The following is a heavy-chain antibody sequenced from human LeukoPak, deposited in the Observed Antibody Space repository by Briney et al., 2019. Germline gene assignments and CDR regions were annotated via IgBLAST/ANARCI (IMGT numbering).Heavy chain of an antibody. CDR2: ISSSSSYI. J-gene: IGHJ4*02. CDR1: EFTFSSYT. Sequence: GGSLRLSCAASEFTFSSYTMNWVRQAPGKGLEWVSSISSSSSYIHYVDSVKGRFTSRRDNAKNSLYLQMNSLRAEDTAVYYGAKVRPVRGYSYGCFDYWGQGTLVTVSS. D-gene: IGHD5-18*01. V-gene: IGHV3-21*01. CDR3: AKVRPVRGYSYGCFDY.